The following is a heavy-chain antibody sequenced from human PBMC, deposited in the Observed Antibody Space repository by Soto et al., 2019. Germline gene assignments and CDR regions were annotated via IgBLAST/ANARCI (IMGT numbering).Heavy chain of an antibody. CDR2: IYYSGST. CDR1: GGSISSYY. V-gene: IGHV4-59*08. Sequence: QVQLQESGPGLVKPSETLSLTCTVSGGSISSYYWSWIRQPPGKGLEWIGYIYYSGSTNYNPSLKSRGTISVDTSKNQFSLKLSSVTAADTAVYYCAGATWIQLWRPYYYYGMDVWGQGTTVTVSS. J-gene: IGHJ6*02. D-gene: IGHD5-18*01. CDR3: AGATWIQLWRPYYYYGMDV.